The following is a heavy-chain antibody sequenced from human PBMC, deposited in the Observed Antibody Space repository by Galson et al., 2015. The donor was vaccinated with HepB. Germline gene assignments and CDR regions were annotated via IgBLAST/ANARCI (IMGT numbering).Heavy chain of an antibody. CDR2: MNPNSGNT. J-gene: IGHJ6*02. CDR1: GSTFTSYD. V-gene: IGHV1-8*01. CDR3: ARSPDDVVVLAAIWWSYYYYGMDV. D-gene: IGHD2-2*01. Sequence: SVKVSCKASGSTFTSYDINWVRQATGQGLEWMGWMNPNSGNTGYAQKFQGRVTMTRNTSISTAYMELSSLRSEDTAVYYCARSPDDVVVLAAIWWSYYYYGMDVWGQGTTVTVSS.